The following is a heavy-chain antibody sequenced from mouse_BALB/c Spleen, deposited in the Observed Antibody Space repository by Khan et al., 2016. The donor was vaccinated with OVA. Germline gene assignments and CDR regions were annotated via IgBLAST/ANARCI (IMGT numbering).Heavy chain of an antibody. CDR3: ARPPYFSYTLDY. V-gene: IGHV9-3-1*01. D-gene: IGHD2-10*01. J-gene: IGHJ4*01. CDR2: INTYTGEP. Sequence: QIQLVQSGPELKKPGETVKISCKASGYSFTNCGINWVKQSPGKALKWMGWINTYTGEPTYADDFKGRFAFSLETSANTAYLQINILKNEDTATYFCARPPYFSYTLDYWGQGTSVTVSS. CDR1: GYSFTNCG.